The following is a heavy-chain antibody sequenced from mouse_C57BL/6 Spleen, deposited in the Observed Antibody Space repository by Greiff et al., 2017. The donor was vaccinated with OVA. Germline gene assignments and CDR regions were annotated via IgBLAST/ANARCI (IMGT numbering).Heavy chain of an antibody. CDR2: IYPGDGDT. CDR1: GYAFSSYW. V-gene: IGHV1-80*01. CDR3: ARGDYGNYSWFAY. J-gene: IGHJ3*01. D-gene: IGHD2-1*01. Sequence: QVQLQQSGAELVKPGASVKISCKASGYAFSSYWMNWVKQRPGKGLEWIGQIYPGDGDTNYNGKFKGKATLTADKSSSTAYMQLSSLTSEDSAVYFCARGDYGNYSWFAYWGQGTLVTVSA.